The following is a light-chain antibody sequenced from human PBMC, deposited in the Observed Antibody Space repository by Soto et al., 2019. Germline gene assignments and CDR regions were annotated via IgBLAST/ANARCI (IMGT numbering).Light chain of an antibody. CDR1: TSDVGSSNY. V-gene: IGLV2-14*01. CDR3: SSYTIITTPFV. Sequence: QSALTQPASVSGSPGQSITISCTGSTSDVGSSNYVSWYQQHPGKAPKLILYEVSHRPSGVSDRFSGSKSGNTASLTVSWLQADDEADYYCSSYTIITTPFVFGSGTKVTVL. J-gene: IGLJ1*01. CDR2: EVS.